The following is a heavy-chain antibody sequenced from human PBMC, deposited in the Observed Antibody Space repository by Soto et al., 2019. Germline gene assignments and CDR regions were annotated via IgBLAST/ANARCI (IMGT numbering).Heavy chain of an antibody. V-gene: IGHV4-39*02. CDR1: GASISSNAYY. Sequence: SGTLSLTCAVSGASISSNAYYWVWIGQGPGQGLEWGGSVCCSGTNKYNTSLRSRLSISVDTSNNVLFLKLRYMPAADRAIYYCGTGAGWLRLDTRVWGQGTLVPVSS. CDR2: VCCSGTN. D-gene: IGHD5-12*01. J-gene: IGHJ4*02. CDR3: GTGAGWLRLDTRV.